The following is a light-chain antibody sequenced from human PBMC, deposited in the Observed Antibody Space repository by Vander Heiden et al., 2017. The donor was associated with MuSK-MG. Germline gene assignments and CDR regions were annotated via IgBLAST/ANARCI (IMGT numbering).Light chain of an antibody. V-gene: IGKV3-11*01. Sequence: PGERATLSCRASQSVTTYLAWYQQKPGQAPRLLIYDASTRATGIPARFSGSRSGTDFTLTISSLVPEDFAVYYCHQRSSWPWTFGRGTKV. CDR1: QSVTTY. J-gene: IGKJ1*01. CDR3: HQRSSWPWT. CDR2: DAS.